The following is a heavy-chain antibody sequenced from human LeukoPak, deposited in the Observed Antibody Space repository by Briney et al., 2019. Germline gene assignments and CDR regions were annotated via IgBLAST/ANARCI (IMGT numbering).Heavy chain of an antibody. V-gene: IGHV3-64*02. CDR2: ISSNGGST. CDR1: GFTFSYYA. D-gene: IGHD2-21*02. J-gene: IGHJ5*02. CDR3: AKALAYCGGDCLPSWFDP. Sequence: GGSLRLSCAASGFTFSYYAMHWVRQAPGKGLEYVSAISSNGGSTYYADSVKGRLTISRDNSKNTLYLQMGSLRAEDMAVYHCAKALAYCGGDCLPSWFDPWGQGTLVTVSS.